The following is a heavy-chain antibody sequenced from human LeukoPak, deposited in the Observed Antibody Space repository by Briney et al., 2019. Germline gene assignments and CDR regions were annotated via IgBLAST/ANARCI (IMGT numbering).Heavy chain of an antibody. D-gene: IGHD4-17*01. Sequence: GGSLRLSCAASGFTFSSYSMNWVRQAPGKGLEWVSYISSSSSTIYYADSVKGRFTISRDNAKNSLYLQMNSLRAEDTAVYYCARGGYGDYPDHDAFDIWGQGTMVTVSS. CDR2: ISSSSSTI. J-gene: IGHJ3*02. CDR1: GFTFSSYS. CDR3: ARGGYGDYPDHDAFDI. V-gene: IGHV3-48*01.